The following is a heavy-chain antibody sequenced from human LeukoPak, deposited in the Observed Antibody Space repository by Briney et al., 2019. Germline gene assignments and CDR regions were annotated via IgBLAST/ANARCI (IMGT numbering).Heavy chain of an antibody. D-gene: IGHD6-6*01. CDR3: AKDGIAARPAHYYYYMDV. CDR2: IRYDGSNK. J-gene: IGHJ6*03. V-gene: IGHV3-30*02. Sequence: GGSLRLSCAASGFTFSSYGMHWVRQAPGKGLEWVAFIRYDGSNKYYADSVKGRFTISRDNSKNTLYLQMNSLRAEDTAVYCCAKDGIAARPAHYYYYMDVWGKGTTVTVSS. CDR1: GFTFSSYG.